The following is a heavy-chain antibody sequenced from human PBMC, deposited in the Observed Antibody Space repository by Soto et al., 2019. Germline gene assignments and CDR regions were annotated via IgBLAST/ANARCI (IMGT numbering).Heavy chain of an antibody. Sequence: ASVKVSCKASGYTFTSYYMHWVRQAPGQGLEWMGIINPSGGSTSYAQKFQGRVTMTRDTSTSTVYMELSSLRSEDTAVYYCARTAVVVPAAYNDAFDIWGQGTMVTVSS. V-gene: IGHV1-46*01. CDR1: GYTFTSYY. CDR3: ARTAVVVPAAYNDAFDI. D-gene: IGHD2-2*01. CDR2: INPSGGST. J-gene: IGHJ3*02.